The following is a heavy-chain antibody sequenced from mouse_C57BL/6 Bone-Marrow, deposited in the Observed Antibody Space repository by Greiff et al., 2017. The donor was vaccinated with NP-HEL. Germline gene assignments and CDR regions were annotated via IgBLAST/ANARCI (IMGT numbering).Heavy chain of an antibody. V-gene: IGHV5-17*01. Sequence: EVMLVESGGGLVKPGGSLKLSCAASGFTFSDYGMHWVRQAPEKGLEWVAYISSGSSTIYYADTGKGRFTLSRDNAKNTLFLQMTSLRSEDTAMYYCARDYGSSYNFDYWGQGTTLPVSS. CDR3: ARDYGSSYNFDY. D-gene: IGHD1-1*01. CDR1: GFTFSDYG. J-gene: IGHJ2*01. CDR2: ISSGSSTI.